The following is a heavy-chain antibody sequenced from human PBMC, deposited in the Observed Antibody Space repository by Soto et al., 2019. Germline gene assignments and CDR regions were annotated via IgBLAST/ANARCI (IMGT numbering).Heavy chain of an antibody. Sequence: NPSETLSLTCTVSGGSISSYYWSWIRQPAGKGLEWIGRIYTSGSTNYNPSLKSRVTMSVDTSKNQFSLKLSSVTAADTAVYYCAREHTMVRGVYYYYGMDVWGQGTTVTVSS. CDR3: AREHTMVRGVYYYYGMDV. D-gene: IGHD3-10*01. J-gene: IGHJ6*02. CDR1: GGSISSYY. V-gene: IGHV4-4*07. CDR2: IYTSGST.